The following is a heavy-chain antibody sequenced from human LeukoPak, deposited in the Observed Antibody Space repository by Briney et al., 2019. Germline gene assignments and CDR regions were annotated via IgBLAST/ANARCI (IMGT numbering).Heavy chain of an antibody. V-gene: IGHV3-33*01. CDR3: AREPATLEAARFDY. J-gene: IGHJ4*02. D-gene: IGHD6-6*01. Sequence: GSLRLSCAASGFTFSSYGMHWVRQAPGKGLEWVAVIWYDGSNKYYADSVKGRFTISRDNSKNTLYLQMNGLRAEDTAVYYCAREPATLEAARFDYWGQGTLVTVSS. CDR1: GFTFSSYG. CDR2: IWYDGSNK.